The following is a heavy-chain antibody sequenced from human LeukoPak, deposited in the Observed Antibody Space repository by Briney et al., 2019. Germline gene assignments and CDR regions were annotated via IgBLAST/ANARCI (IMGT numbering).Heavy chain of an antibody. Sequence: GRSLRLSCAASGFTFSSYGMHWVRQAPGKGLEWVAVIWYDGSNKYYADSVKGRFTISRDNSKNTLYLQMNSLRAEDTAVYYCAKAYCGGDCYSLVGAFDLWGQGTMVTVSS. CDR1: GFTFSSYG. CDR3: AKAYCGGDCYSLVGAFDL. J-gene: IGHJ3*01. CDR2: IWYDGSNK. V-gene: IGHV3-33*06. D-gene: IGHD2-21*02.